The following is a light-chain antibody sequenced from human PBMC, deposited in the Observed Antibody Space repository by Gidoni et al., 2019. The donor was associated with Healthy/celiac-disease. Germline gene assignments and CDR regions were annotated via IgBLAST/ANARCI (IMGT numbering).Light chain of an antibody. CDR3: QQYNNWPPLT. J-gene: IGKJ4*01. V-gene: IGKV3-15*01. CDR2: GAS. Sequence: EIVMTQSPATLSVSPGERATLSCRASQSVSSNLAWYQQKPGQAPRLLIYGASTRATGIPARVSGSGSGTEFTLTISSLQVEDFAVYYCQQYNNWPPLTFGGGTKVEIK. CDR1: QSVSSN.